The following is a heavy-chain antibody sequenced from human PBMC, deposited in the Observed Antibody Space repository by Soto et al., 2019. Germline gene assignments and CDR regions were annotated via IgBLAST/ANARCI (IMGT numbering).Heavy chain of an antibody. V-gene: IGHV3-74*01. Sequence: EVQLLESGGGLVQPGGSLRLSCAVSGFTFSNYWMHWVRQAPGKGLVWVSTISPDGTIPDYTDSVKGLLDISRDNAKRTLFLQINSLRHEDTAVYYCARFRGDAFDIWGPGTMVTVSS. D-gene: IGHD3-10*01. CDR1: GFTFSNYW. CDR2: ISPDGTIP. CDR3: ARFRGDAFDI. J-gene: IGHJ3*02.